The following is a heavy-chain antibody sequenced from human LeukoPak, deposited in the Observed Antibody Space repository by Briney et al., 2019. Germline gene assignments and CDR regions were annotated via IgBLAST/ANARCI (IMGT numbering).Heavy chain of an antibody. CDR1: GFTVSSNY. J-gene: IGHJ6*03. CDR2: TYSGGRT. D-gene: IGHD3-10*01. CDR3: ARVYYGSGSLHYYYYYMDV. V-gene: IGHV3-53*01. Sequence: PGGSLRLSCAASGFTVSSNYMSWVRQAPGKGLEWVSVTYSGGRTYYADSVKGRFTISRDNSKNTLYLQMNSLRAEDTAVYYCARVYYGSGSLHYYYYYMDVWGKGTTVTISS.